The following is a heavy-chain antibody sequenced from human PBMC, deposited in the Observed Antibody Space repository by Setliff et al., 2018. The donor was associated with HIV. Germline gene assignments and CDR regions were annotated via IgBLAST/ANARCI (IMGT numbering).Heavy chain of an antibody. V-gene: IGHV4-4*07. CDR3: AREIQFSATTYYYYYMDV. Sequence: SETLSLTCNVSGGSISGYYWSWIRQPAGKGLEWIGRIYASGRTNYNPSLKSRVTLSVDTSKNQFSLKVTSVTAADTAVYYCAREIQFSATTYYYYYMDVWGKGTTVTVSS. CDR2: IYASGRT. J-gene: IGHJ6*03. CDR1: GGSISGYY. D-gene: IGHD5-18*01.